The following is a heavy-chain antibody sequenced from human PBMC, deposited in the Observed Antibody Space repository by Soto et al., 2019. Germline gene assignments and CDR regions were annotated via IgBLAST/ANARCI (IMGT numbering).Heavy chain of an antibody. CDR2: ISAYNGNT. D-gene: IGHD3-16*01. V-gene: IGHV1-18*01. Sequence: QVQLVQSGAEVKKPGASVKVSCKASGYTFTSYGISWVRQAPGQGLEWMGWISAYNGNTNYAQKLQGRVTMTTDTSTSTVYIELTSMRSDGTAVYYCARGALRLGELDPPPADYWVHGTLVTVSS. J-gene: IGHJ4*01. CDR1: GYTFTSYG. CDR3: ARGALRLGELDPPPADY.